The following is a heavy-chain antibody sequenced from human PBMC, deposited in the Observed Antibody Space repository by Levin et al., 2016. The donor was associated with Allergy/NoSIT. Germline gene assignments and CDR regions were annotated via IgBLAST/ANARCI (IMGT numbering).Heavy chain of an antibody. Sequence: VRQAPGKGLEWVSLISVTGTTYYADSVRGRFTISRDNRKNTLYLQMTSLRAEDTALYYCSRDQFTSSSSFDPWGQGTLVTVSS. V-gene: IGHV3-23*01. CDR2: ISVTGTT. J-gene: IGHJ5*02. CDR3: SRDQFTSSSSFDP. D-gene: IGHD6-6*01.